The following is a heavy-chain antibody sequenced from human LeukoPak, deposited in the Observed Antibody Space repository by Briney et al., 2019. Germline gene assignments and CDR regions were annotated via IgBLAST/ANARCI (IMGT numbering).Heavy chain of an antibody. CDR2: IYTSGST. D-gene: IGHD1-26*01. CDR3: ARDGQSGSYAGPETFDI. J-gene: IGHJ3*02. Sequence: KPSETLSLTCTVSGGSISSGSYYWSWIRQPAGKGLEWIGRIYTSGSTNYNPSLKSRVTISVDTSKNQFSLKLSSVTAADTAVYYCARDGQSGSYAGPETFDIWGQGTMVTVSS. CDR1: GGSISSGSYY. V-gene: IGHV4-61*02.